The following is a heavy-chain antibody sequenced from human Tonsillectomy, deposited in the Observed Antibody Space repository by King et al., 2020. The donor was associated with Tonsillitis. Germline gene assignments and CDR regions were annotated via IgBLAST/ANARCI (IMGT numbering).Heavy chain of an antibody. CDR2: ISSSGSTI. D-gene: IGHD3-22*01. Sequence: QVQLVESGGGLVKPGGSLRLSCAASGFTFSDYYMSWIRQAPGKGLEWVSYISSSGSTIYYADSVKGRFTISRDNAKNSLYLQMNSLRAEDTAVYYCARDRYDSSGYYPDPAEYDAFDIWGQGTMVTVSS. V-gene: IGHV3-11*01. CDR1: GFTFSDYY. CDR3: ARDRYDSSGYYPDPAEYDAFDI. J-gene: IGHJ3*02.